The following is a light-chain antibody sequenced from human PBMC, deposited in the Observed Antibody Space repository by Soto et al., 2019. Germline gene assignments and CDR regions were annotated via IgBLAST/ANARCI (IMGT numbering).Light chain of an antibody. J-gene: IGKJ5*01. CDR1: QRISSY. V-gene: IGKV1-16*01. CDR3: QQYYSYPRT. Sequence: DIQMTQSPSSLSASVGDRVTITCRASQRISSYLAWFQQKPGKAPKSLIYSASVLQTGVPSRFSGSGSGTDFTLTICSLQPEDFATYYCQQYYSYPRTFGQGTRLEIK. CDR2: SAS.